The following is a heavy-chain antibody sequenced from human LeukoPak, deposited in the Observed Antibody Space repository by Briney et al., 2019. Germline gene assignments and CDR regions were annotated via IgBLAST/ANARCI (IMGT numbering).Heavy chain of an antibody. CDR1: GYTFTGYY. CDR2: INPNSGGT. CDR3: ARAARYFDWLLYEDY. Sequence: ASVKVSCKASGYTFTGYYMHWVRQAPGQGLEWMGWINPNSGGTNYAQKFQGWVTMTRDTSISTAYMELSRLRSDDTAVYYCARAARYFDWLLYEDYWGQGTLVTVSS. D-gene: IGHD3-9*01. J-gene: IGHJ4*02. V-gene: IGHV1-2*04.